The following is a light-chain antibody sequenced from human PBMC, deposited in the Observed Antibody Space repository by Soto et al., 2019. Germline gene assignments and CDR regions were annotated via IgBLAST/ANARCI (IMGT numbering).Light chain of an antibody. CDR2: GAS. Sequence: EIMMTQSPATLSVSPGERATLSCRASQSVGSNLAWYQQKAGQAPRLLIYGASTRATGIPARFSGSGSGTEFTLTISSLQSEDFALYYCQQYNNWPPVTFGQGRRPAIK. CDR1: QSVGSN. J-gene: IGKJ5*01. CDR3: QQYNNWPPVT. V-gene: IGKV3-15*01.